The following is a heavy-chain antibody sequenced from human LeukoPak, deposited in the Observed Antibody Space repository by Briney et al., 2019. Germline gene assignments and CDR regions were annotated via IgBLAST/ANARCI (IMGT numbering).Heavy chain of an antibody. CDR1: GYSFTTYW. CDR2: IYPGDSDT. CDR3: ARRRGGSYPPDY. Sequence: GVSLKISCKGSGYSFTTYWIGWVRQMPGKGLEGMGIIYPGDSDTRYSPSFQGQVTMSADKSTSTAYLQWSSLKASDSAMYYCARRRGGSYPPDYWGQGTLVIVSS. D-gene: IGHD1-26*01. J-gene: IGHJ4*02. V-gene: IGHV5-51*01.